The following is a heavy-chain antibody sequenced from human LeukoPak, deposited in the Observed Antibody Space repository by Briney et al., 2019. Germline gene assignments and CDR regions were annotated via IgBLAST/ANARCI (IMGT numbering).Heavy chain of an antibody. D-gene: IGHD3-22*01. CDR2: IRYDGSNK. J-gene: IGHJ4*02. CDR1: GFTFSSYG. CDR3: ATEVGYDSSGTDY. V-gene: IGHV3-30*02. Sequence: GGSLRLSCAASGFTFSSYGMHWVRQAPGKGLEWVAFIRYDGSNKYYADSVKGRFTISRDNSKNMLYLQMNSLRAEDTAVYYCATEVGYDSSGTDYWGQGTLVTVSS.